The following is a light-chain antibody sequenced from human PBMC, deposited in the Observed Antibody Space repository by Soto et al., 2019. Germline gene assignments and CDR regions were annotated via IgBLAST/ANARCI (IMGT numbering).Light chain of an antibody. CDR1: QSVSSY. Sequence: IVWTQSPAILSMSPGERATLSCRASQSVSSYFAWYQQKPGQAPRLLIYDASNRATGVPARFSGSGSGTDFTLTISSLEPEDFAVYYCQQRRYWPVTFGQGTKVDIK. CDR3: QQRRYWPVT. J-gene: IGKJ1*01. CDR2: DAS. V-gene: IGKV3-11*01.